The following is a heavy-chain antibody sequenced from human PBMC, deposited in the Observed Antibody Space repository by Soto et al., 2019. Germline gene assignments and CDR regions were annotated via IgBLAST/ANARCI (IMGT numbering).Heavy chain of an antibody. Sequence: QVQLVESGGGVVQPGRSLRLSCAASGFTFSTYGMHWVRQAPGKGLEWVAVISYDGNNKYYADSVKGRFTISRDNYKNTLYLQMSSLRAEDTAVYYCAKSVYNWNDGFFDYWGQGTLVTVSS. V-gene: IGHV3-30*18. D-gene: IGHD1-1*01. J-gene: IGHJ4*02. CDR3: AKSVYNWNDGFFDY. CDR2: ISYDGNNK. CDR1: GFTFSTYG.